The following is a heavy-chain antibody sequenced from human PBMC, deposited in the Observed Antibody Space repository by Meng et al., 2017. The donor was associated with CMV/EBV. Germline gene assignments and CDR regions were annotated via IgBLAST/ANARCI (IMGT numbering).Heavy chain of an antibody. D-gene: IGHD2-2*01. CDR1: GYTFTSYW. Sequence: GESLKISCKGSGYTFTSYWIGWVRQMPGKGLEWRGIIYPDDSDTRYSTSFQGQFTISADKSISTAYLQWSSLKASDTAMYYCASHYWGGYCSSDTCHPPDYWGQGTLVTVSS. CDR3: ASHYWGGYCSSDTCHPPDY. J-gene: IGHJ4*02. V-gene: IGHV5-51*01. CDR2: IYPDDSDT.